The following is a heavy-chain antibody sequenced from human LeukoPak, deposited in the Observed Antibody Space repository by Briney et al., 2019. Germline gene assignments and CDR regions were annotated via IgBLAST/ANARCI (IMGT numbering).Heavy chain of an antibody. CDR1: GGSISTYF. V-gene: IGHV4-59*08. J-gene: IGHJ4*02. D-gene: IGHD3-10*01. Sequence: SETLSLTCTVSGGSISTYFWSWIRQPPGKGLEWIGHIYYSGTTDYNPSLKSRVTISLDTSKNQFSLKLSSVTAADTAVYYCARHERGGRGSSDTFDYWGQGALVTVSS. CDR3: ARHERGGRGSSDTFDY. CDR2: IYYSGTT.